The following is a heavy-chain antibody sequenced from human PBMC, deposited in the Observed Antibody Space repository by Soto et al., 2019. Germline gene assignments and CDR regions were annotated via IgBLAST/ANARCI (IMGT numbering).Heavy chain of an antibody. CDR1: GFIFSSRG. V-gene: IGHV3-33*01. J-gene: IGHJ4*02. CDR2: IWFDGSKE. Sequence: QLHLVESGGGVVQPGKSLRLSCEASGFIFSSRGMHWVRQAPGKGLEWVADIWFDGSKEDYADSVKGRVTISRDNSKNTRRLQMNSLRVEDTAVYYCATDYSHGSLDFNYRGQGTVVTVTS. D-gene: IGHD5-18*01. CDR3: ATDYSHGSLDFNY.